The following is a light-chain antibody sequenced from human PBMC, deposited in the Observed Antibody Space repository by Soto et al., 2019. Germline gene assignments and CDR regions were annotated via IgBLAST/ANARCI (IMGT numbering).Light chain of an antibody. J-gene: IGKJ1*01. CDR2: GAS. V-gene: IGKV3-20*01. CDR3: QQYGGSTRT. CDR1: QSVTTQ. Sequence: IVLTQSPGTLSFXXVXXXXXXXRASQSVTTQLAWYQQKPGQAPRLIIHGASSRATGVPDRITGSGSGTDFTLSISRLEPEDFAVYYCQQYGGSTRTFGQGTKVDIK.